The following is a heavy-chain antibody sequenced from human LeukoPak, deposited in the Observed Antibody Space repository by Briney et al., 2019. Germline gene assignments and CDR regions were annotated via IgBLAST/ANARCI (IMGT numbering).Heavy chain of an antibody. V-gene: IGHV3-7*01. D-gene: IGHD6-25*01. CDR1: GFTFSSYG. J-gene: IGHJ6*03. Sequence: GGSLRLSCAASGFTFSSYGVHWVRQAPGKGLEWVANIKQDGSEKYYVDSVKGRFTISRDNAKNSLYLQMNSLRADDTAVYYCARFAAGGSYYYYMDVWGKGTTVTVSS. CDR2: IKQDGSEK. CDR3: ARFAAGGSYYYYMDV.